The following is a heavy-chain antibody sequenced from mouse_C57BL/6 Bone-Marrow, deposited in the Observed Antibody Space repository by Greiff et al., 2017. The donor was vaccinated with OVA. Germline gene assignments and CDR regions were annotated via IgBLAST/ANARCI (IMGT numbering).Heavy chain of an antibody. CDR2: IYPRSGNT. CDR3: AREELRLREAMDY. CDR1: GYTFTSYG. D-gene: IGHD3-2*02. V-gene: IGHV1-81*01. J-gene: IGHJ4*01. Sequence: QVHVKQSGAELARPGASVKLSCKASGYTFTSYGISWVKQRTGQGLEWIGEIYPRSGNTYYNEKFKGKATLTADKSSSTAYMELRSLTSEDSAVYFCAREELRLREAMDYWGQGTSVTVSS.